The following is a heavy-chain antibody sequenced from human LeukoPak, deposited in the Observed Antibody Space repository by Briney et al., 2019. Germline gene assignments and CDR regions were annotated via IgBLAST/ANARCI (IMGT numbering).Heavy chain of an antibody. D-gene: IGHD3-9*01. CDR1: GFTFSSYW. J-gene: IGHJ4*02. V-gene: IGHV3-7*01. CDR3: ARDRYDILTGYPPDNDY. CDR2: IKQDGSEK. Sequence: GGSLRLSCAASGFTFSSYWMSWVRQAPGKGLEWVANIKQDGSEKYYVDSVKGRFTISRDNAKNSLYLQMNSLRAEDTAVYYCARDRYDILTGYPPDNDYWGQGTLVTVSS.